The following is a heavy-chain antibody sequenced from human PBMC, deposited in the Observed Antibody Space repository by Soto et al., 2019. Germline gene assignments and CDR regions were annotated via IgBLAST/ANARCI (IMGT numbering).Heavy chain of an antibody. Sequence: SETLSLTCTVSGGTISSYYWSWIRQPPGKGLEWIGCIYYSGSTNYTPSLNSRVTLSVDTSKNHFSLKLSSVTAADTAVYYWAAAGYYYYGMDVWGQGTMVTVSS. CDR2: IYYSGST. CDR1: GGTISSYY. J-gene: IGHJ6*02. V-gene: IGHV4-59*01. CDR3: AAAGYYYYGMDV. D-gene: IGHD6-13*01.